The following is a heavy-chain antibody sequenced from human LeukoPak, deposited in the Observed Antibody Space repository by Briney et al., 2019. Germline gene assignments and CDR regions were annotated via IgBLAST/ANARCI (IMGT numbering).Heavy chain of an antibody. V-gene: IGHV3-74*01. J-gene: IGHJ6*03. Sequence: PGGSLRLSCAASGFTFSSYWMHWVRQAPGKGLVWVSRINSDGSSTSYADSVKGRFTISRDNAKNTLYLQMNSLRAEDTAVYYCARGYYGSGYYYMDVWGKGTTVTVSS. CDR1: GFTFSSYW. D-gene: IGHD3-10*01. CDR2: INSDGSST. CDR3: ARGYYGSGYYYMDV.